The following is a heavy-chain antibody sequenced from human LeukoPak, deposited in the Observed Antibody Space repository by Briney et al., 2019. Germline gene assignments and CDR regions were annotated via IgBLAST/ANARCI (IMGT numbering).Heavy chain of an antibody. V-gene: IGHV3-7*01. Sequence: GGSLRLSCAASGFISSTYWMTWFRQAPGKGLEWVANIKPDGGEEYSVDSVKGRFTISRDNSKNTLYLQMNSLRAEDTAVYYCAAMTSVTTGDYWGQGTLVTVSS. CDR2: IKPDGGEE. CDR3: AAMTSVTTGDY. J-gene: IGHJ4*02. CDR1: GFISSTYW. D-gene: IGHD4-11*01.